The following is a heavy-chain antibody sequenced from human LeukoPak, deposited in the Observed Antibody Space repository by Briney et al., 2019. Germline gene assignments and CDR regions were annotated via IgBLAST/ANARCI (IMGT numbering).Heavy chain of an antibody. CDR1: VYTFTSFG. V-gene: IGHV1-18*01. D-gene: IGHD1-20*01. CDR3: ARKGCFDNCYLFDY. CDR2: INTNNGNT. Sequence: GASVKVSCKASVYTFTSFGINWVRQAPGQGLEWMGWINTNNGNTNYAQKFQGRVTMTRDTSTSTAYLELRSLGSDDTAVYYCARKGCFDNCYLFDYWGQGTLVTVSS. J-gene: IGHJ4*02.